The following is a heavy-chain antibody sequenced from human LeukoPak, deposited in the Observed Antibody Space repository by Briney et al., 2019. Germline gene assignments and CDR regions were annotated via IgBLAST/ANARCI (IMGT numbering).Heavy chain of an antibody. CDR1: GDSISGYY. V-gene: IGHV4-59*01. CDR3: ARAGRSGSYYYYMDV. D-gene: IGHD1-26*01. J-gene: IGHJ6*03. Sequence: SESLSLTCSVSGDSISGYYWSWVRQPPGKGQEWNGYIYYSGSTNYNPSLKSRVTISVDTSKNQFSLKLSSVTAADTAVYYCARAGRSGSYYYYMDVWGKGTTVTVSS. CDR2: IYYSGST.